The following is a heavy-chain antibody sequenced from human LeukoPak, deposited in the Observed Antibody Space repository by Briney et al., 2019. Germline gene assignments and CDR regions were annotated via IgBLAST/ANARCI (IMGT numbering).Heavy chain of an antibody. CDR2: ITSSGSTI. J-gene: IGHJ3*02. D-gene: IGHD6-13*01. CDR1: GFTISAYD. Sequence: GGSLRLSCAASGFTISAYDLDWVRQAPGKGLEWVSHITSSGSTIYYADSVKGRFTISRDNAKNSLYLQMNSLRAEDTTVYYCARPAYSSSWSAFDIWGQGTMVTVSS. V-gene: IGHV3-48*03. CDR3: ARPAYSSSWSAFDI.